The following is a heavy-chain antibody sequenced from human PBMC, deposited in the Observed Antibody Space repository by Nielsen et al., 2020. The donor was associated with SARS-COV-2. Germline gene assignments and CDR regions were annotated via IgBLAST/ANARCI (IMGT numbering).Heavy chain of an antibody. CDR3: ANPLPGSYYNRRPLPVDY. J-gene: IGHJ4*01. Sequence: GESLKISCAASGFTFSSLWMSWVRQVPGKGLEWVSFMSTTGTMTYYADSVKGRFTISRDNSKNTVFLQMNSLRVDDTAVYYCANPLPGSYYNRRPLPVDYWGQGTLVTVSS. V-gene: IGHV3-23*01. CDR2: MSTTGTMT. D-gene: IGHD3-10*01. CDR1: GFTFSSLW.